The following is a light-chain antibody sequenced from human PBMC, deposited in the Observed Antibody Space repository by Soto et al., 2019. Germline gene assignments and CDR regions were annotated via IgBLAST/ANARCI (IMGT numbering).Light chain of an antibody. CDR2: LGS. CDR1: QSLLHSNGYNY. V-gene: IGKV2-28*01. CDR3: MQPLQTPRT. J-gene: IGKJ2*02. Sequence: DIVMTQSPLSLPVTPGEPASISCRSSQSLLHSNGYNYLDWYLQKLGQSPQLLIYLGSNRASGVPDRFSGSGSGTDFTLQISRVEAEDVGVYYCMQPLQTPRTFGQGTKLEIK.